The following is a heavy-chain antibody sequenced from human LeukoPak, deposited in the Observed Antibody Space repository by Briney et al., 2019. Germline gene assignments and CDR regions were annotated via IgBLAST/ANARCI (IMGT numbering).Heavy chain of an antibody. V-gene: IGHV3-33*01. D-gene: IGHD1-26*01. J-gene: IGHJ3*02. CDR1: GFTFSSYG. CDR3: ARGALPWEFPGGDAFDI. CDR2: IWYDGSNK. Sequence: GRSLRLSCAASGFTFSSYGMRWVRQAPGKGLEWVALIWYDGSNKYYADSVKGRFTISRDNSKNTLYLQMNSLRAEDTAVYYCARGALPWEFPGGDAFDIRGQGTMVTVSS.